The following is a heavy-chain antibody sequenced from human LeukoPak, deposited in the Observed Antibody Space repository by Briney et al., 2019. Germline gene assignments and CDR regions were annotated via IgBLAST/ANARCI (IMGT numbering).Heavy chain of an antibody. D-gene: IGHD3-16*01. V-gene: IGHV3-23*01. CDR1: GFTFSSYA. CDR3: AKYTLGGYYYYYGMDV. J-gene: IGHJ6*02. CDR2: INGSGGST. Sequence: GGSLRLSCAASGFTFSSYAMSWARQAPGKGLEWVSAINGSGGSTYYADSVKGRLTISRDNSKNTLYLQMNSLRAEDTAVYYCAKYTLGGYYYYYGMDVWGQGTTVTVSS.